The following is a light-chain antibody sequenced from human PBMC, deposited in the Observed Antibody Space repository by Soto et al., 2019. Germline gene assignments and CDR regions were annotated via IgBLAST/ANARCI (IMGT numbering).Light chain of an antibody. CDR2: LGS. V-gene: IGKV2-28*01. Sequence: DIVMTQSPLSLPVTPGEPASISCRSSQSLLHSNGFYYLDWYLQKPGQSPQLLIYLGSTRAPGVPDRFSGSGSGTDFTLQISRVEAEDVGVYYCMQALQPPLTFGPGTKVAIK. CDR3: MQALQPPLT. CDR1: QSLLHSNGFYY. J-gene: IGKJ3*01.